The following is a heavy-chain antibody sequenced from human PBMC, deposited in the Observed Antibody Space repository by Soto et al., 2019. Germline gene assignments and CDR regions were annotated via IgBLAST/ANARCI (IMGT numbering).Heavy chain of an antibody. CDR3: ARVPDY. Sequence: QLQLQESGSGLVKPSQTLSLTCAVSGGSISSGGYSWSWIRQPPGKGLEWIGYIYHSGSTYYNPSISSRVTIAEARSKNQFALKLRSVTAADTAVYDCARVPDYWGQGTLVTVSS. CDR2: IYHSGST. CDR1: GGSISSGGYS. V-gene: IGHV4-30-2*01. J-gene: IGHJ4*02.